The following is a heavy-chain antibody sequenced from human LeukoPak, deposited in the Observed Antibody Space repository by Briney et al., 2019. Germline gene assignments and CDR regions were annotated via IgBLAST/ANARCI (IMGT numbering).Heavy chain of an antibody. D-gene: IGHD2-21*01. CDR3: ARSDIVDYYYYGMDV. CDR1: GYTFTSYD. Sequence: ASVKVSCKASGYTFTSYDINWVRQATGQGLEWMGWMNPNSGNTGFAQKFQGRGTMTRNTSISTAYMELGSLRSEDTAVYYCARSDIVDYYYYGMDVWGQGTTVTVSS. CDR2: MNPNSGNT. V-gene: IGHV1-8*01. J-gene: IGHJ6*02.